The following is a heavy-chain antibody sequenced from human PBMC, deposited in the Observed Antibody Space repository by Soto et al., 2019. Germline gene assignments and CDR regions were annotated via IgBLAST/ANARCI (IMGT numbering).Heavy chain of an antibody. CDR3: ARGHEYGGNSDAFDI. CDR1: GYRFTSYG. D-gene: IGHD4-17*01. Sequence: ASVKVSCKASGYRFTSYGIGWVRQAPGQGLEWMGWIIAIIGNTNYAQNFQGRVTITTDTATRTAYMELSSLRSQDTAVYFCARGHEYGGNSDAFDIWGQGTMVTVSS. CDR2: IIAIIGNT. J-gene: IGHJ3*02. V-gene: IGHV1-18*01.